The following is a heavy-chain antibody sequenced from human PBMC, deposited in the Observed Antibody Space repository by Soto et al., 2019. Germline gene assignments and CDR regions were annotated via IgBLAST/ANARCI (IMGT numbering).Heavy chain of an antibody. CDR2: IWYDGSNK. J-gene: IGHJ4*02. V-gene: IGHV3-33*01. D-gene: IGHD5-18*01. CDR1: GFTFSSYG. CDR3: ARVTAMDHFDY. Sequence: PGGSLRLSCAASGFTFSSYGMHWVRQAPGKGLEWVAVIWYDGSNKYYADSVKGRFTISRDNSKNTLYPQMNSLRAEDTAVYYCARVTAMDHFDYWGQGTLVTVSS.